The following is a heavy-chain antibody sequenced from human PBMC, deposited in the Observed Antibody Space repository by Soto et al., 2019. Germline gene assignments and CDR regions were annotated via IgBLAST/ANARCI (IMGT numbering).Heavy chain of an antibody. CDR3: ARDEILDYYYYGMDV. V-gene: IGHV1-18*01. Sequence: ASVNVSCKASGYTFTSYGISWVRQAPGQGLEWMGWISAYNGNTNYAQKLQGRVTMTTDTSTSTAYMELRSLRSDDTAVYYCARDEILDYYYYGMDVWGQGTTVTVSS. CDR2: ISAYNGNT. D-gene: IGHD2-15*01. CDR1: GYTFTSYG. J-gene: IGHJ6*02.